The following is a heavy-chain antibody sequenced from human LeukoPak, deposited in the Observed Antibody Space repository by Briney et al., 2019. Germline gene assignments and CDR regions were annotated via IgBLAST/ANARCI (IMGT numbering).Heavy chain of an antibody. J-gene: IGHJ5*02. V-gene: IGHV5-10-1*01. Sequence: GESLKISCKGSGYSFTSYWISWVRQMPGKGLEWMGRIDPSDSYTNYSPSFQGHVTISADKSISTAYLQWSSLKAPDTAMYYCARHSSTYYDILTGSSVNWFDPWGQGTLVTVSS. CDR2: IDPSDSYT. CDR3: ARHSSTYYDILTGSSVNWFDP. CDR1: GYSFTSYW. D-gene: IGHD3-9*01.